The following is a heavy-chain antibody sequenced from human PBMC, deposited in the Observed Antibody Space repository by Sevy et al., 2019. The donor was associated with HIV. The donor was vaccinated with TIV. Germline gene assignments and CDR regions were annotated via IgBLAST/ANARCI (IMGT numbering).Heavy chain of an antibody. D-gene: IGHD5-18*01. CDR2: INHSGST. CDR1: GGSFSGYY. J-gene: IGHJ5*02. CDR3: ARDPRNSGYSYGTPTYRFDP. V-gene: IGHV4-34*01. Sequence: SETLSLTCAVYGGSFSGYYWSWIRQPPGKGLEWIGEINHSGSTNYNPSLKSRVTISVDTSKNQFSLKLSSVTAADTAVYYCARDPRNSGYSYGTPTYRFDPWGQGTLVTVSS.